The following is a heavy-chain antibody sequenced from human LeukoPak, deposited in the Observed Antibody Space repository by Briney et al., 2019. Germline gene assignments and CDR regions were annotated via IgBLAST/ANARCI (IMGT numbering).Heavy chain of an antibody. CDR3: STDRRDWNPRD. CDR2: IKSKTDGGTT. D-gene: IGHD1-1*01. CDR1: GFTFSNAW. J-gene: IGHJ4*02. Sequence: GGSLRLSCAASGFTFSNAWMSWDRQAPGKGLEWVGRIKSKTDGGTTDYAAPVKGRFTISRDDSKNTLFLQMNSLKTEDTAVYYCSTDRRDWNPRDWGQGTLVTVSS. V-gene: IGHV3-15*01.